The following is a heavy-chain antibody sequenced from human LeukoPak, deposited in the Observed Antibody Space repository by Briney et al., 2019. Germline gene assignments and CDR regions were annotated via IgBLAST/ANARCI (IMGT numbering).Heavy chain of an antibody. Sequence: SETLSLTCTVSGGSISSSNWWSWVRQPPGKGLEWIGEIYHSGSTNYNPSLKSRVTISVDKSKNQFSLKLSSVTAADMAVYYCARAGSWYLEGAFDIWGQGTMVTVSS. D-gene: IGHD6-13*01. CDR1: GGSISSSNW. J-gene: IGHJ3*02. CDR3: ARAGSWYLEGAFDI. V-gene: IGHV4-4*02. CDR2: IYHSGST.